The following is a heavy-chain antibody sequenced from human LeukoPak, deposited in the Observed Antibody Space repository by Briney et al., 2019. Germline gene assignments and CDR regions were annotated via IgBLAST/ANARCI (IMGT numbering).Heavy chain of an antibody. J-gene: IGHJ4*02. Sequence: SQTLSLTCAISGDSVSSNSVAWNWIRQSPSRGLEWLGRTYYRSKWYNDYTDSRKSRITINPDTSKNQFSLQLNSVTPEDTAVYYCTREGPGFDYWGQGTLVTVSS. CDR3: TREGPGFDY. V-gene: IGHV6-1*01. CDR2: TYYRSKWYN. CDR1: GDSVSSNSVA.